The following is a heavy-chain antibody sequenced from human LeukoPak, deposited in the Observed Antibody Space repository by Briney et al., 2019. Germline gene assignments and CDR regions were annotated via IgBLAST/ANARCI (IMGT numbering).Heavy chain of an antibody. D-gene: IGHD3-22*01. CDR1: GYKISDYW. Sequence: GESLKISCEASGYKISDYWIAWVRQVPGKGLEWMGIIYPGDSDTRYSPSFQGQVTISADKSISTAYLQWSSLKASDTAMYYCARVLGSPYDSSGYFDYWGQGTLVTVSS. V-gene: IGHV5-51*01. CDR2: IYPGDSDT. CDR3: ARVLGSPYDSSGYFDY. J-gene: IGHJ4*02.